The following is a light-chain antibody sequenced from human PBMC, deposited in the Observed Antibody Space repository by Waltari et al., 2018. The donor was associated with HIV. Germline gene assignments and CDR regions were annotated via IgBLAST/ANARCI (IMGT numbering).Light chain of an antibody. Sequence: DIQLTQSPSFLSASIGDRVNITCRASQDSSSYLAWYQQKPGKAPKVLIYAVSTLQSGVPSRFSGSGSGTEFTLTITSLQAEDFATYYCQQLNSYPVTFGQGTKVEIK. CDR2: AVS. CDR1: QDSSSY. CDR3: QQLNSYPVT. V-gene: IGKV1-9*01. J-gene: IGKJ1*01.